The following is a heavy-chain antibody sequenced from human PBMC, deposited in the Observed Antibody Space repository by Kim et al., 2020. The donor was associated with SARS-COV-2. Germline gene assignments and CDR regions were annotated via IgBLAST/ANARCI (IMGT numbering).Heavy chain of an antibody. D-gene: IGHD3-22*01. CDR3: ARAVQDDSSGYYTDYFDY. J-gene: IGHJ4*02. V-gene: IGHV3-11*06. Sequence: GRFTISRDNAKNSLYLQMNSLGAEDTAVYYCARAVQDDSSGYYTDYFDYWGQGTLVTVSS.